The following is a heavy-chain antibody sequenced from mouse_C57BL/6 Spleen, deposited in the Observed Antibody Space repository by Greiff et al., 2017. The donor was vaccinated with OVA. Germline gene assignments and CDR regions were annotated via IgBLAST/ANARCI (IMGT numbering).Heavy chain of an antibody. D-gene: IGHD2-2*01. V-gene: IGHV10-1*01. Sequence: EVQLVESGGGLVQPKGSLKLSCAASGFSFNTYAMNWVRQAPGKGLEWVARIRSKSNNYATYYADPVKARFTISRDDSESMLYLQMNNLKTEDTAIYYCVTGIYYGYDEDWYFDVWGTGTTVTVSS. CDR3: VTGIYYGYDEDWYFDV. CDR2: IRSKSNNYAT. J-gene: IGHJ1*03. CDR1: GFSFNTYA.